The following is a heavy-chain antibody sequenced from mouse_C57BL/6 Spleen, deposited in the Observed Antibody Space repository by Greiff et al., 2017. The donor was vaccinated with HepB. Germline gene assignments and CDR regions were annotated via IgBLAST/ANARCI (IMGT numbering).Heavy chain of an antibody. Sequence: QVQLQQSGPGLVQPSQSLSITCTVSGFSLTSYGVHWVRQSPGKGLEWLGVIWSGGSTDYNAAFISRLSISKDNSKSQVFFKMNSLQADDTAIYYCVTGPYFDYWGQGTTLTVSS. J-gene: IGHJ2*01. D-gene: IGHD1-1*01. CDR3: VTGPYFDY. V-gene: IGHV2-2*01. CDR1: GFSLTSYG. CDR2: IWSGGST.